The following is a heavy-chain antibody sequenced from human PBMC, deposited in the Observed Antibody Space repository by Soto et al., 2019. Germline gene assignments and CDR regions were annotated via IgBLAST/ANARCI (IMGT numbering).Heavy chain of an antibody. CDR3: ARYYYDSRDYYYGMDV. V-gene: IGHV1-46*01. Sequence: ASVKVSCKASGYTFTSYYMHWVRQAPGQGLEWMGIINPSGGSTSYAQKFQGRVTMTRDTSTSTVYMELSSLRSEDTAVYYCARYYYDSRDYYYGMDVWGQGTTVTVSS. J-gene: IGHJ6*02. CDR2: INPSGGST. D-gene: IGHD3-22*01. CDR1: GYTFTSYY.